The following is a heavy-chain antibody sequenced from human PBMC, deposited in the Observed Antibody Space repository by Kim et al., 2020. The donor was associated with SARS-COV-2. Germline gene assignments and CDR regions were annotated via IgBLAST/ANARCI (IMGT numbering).Heavy chain of an antibody. Sequence: GGSLRLSCAASGFNFSSYSMNWVRQAPGKGLEWVSYISSSSSTISSADSVKGRFTIFRDNAKNSLYLQMNSVRAEDTAVYHCARELNSGWWKGMDLWGQGTTVTISS. CDR3: ARELNSGWWKGMDL. V-gene: IGHV3-48*04. J-gene: IGHJ6*02. CDR1: GFNFSSYS. D-gene: IGHD6-19*01. CDR2: ISSSSSTI.